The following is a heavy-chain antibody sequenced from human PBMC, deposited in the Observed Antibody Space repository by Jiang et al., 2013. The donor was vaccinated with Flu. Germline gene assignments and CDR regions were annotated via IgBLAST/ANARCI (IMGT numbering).Heavy chain of an antibody. CDR1: GQTLTSYA. J-gene: IGHJ5*02. V-gene: IGHV1-3*04. CDR2: INTGVGNT. CDR3: ARASVVEAAGLNWFDP. D-gene: IGHD6-25*01. Sequence: GAEVKKPGASVKVSCKASGQTLTSYAMHWVRQAPGQRLEWMGWINTGVGNTKYSQKFQGRVTITRDTSATTAYMELSSLRSEDTAVYYCARASVVEAAGLNWFDPWGQGTLVTVSS.